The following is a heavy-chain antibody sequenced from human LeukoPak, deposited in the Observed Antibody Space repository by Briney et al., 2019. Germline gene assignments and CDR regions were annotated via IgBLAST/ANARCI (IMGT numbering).Heavy chain of an antibody. V-gene: IGHV4-34*01. CDR2: INHSGST. CDR1: GGSFSGYY. CDR3: ASYWSSGSYDY. D-gene: IGHD1-26*01. J-gene: IGHJ4*02. Sequence: SETLSLTCAVYGGSFSGYYWSWIRQPPGKGLEWIGEINHSGSTNYNPSFKSRVTISVDTSKNQFSLKLSSVTAADTAVYYCASYWSSGSYDYWGQGTLVTVSS.